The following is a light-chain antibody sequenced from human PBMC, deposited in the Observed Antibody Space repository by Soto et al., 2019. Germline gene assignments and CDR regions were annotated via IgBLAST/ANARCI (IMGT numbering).Light chain of an antibody. CDR3: QQYNHWYS. J-gene: IGKJ2*03. Sequence: DIQMTQSPSTLSASVGDRVTITCRASQSISWWLAWYQLKPGKAPKLLIYKGSSLQSGVPSRFSGSGSRTEFTLTINSLQPDDFATYYCQQYNHWYSFGQWTKLEIK. V-gene: IGKV1-5*03. CDR1: QSISWW. CDR2: KGS.